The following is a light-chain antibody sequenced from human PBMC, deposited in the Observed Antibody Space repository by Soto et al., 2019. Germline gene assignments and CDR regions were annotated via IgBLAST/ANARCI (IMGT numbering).Light chain of an antibody. CDR2: GAS. V-gene: IGKV3-15*01. J-gene: IGKJ2*01. CDR3: QQYNNWPSNT. CDR1: QSVSSN. Sequence: EIVMTQSPATLSVSPGERATLSCRASQSVSSNLAWYQQKPGQAPRLLIYGASTRATGIPARFSGSGSGTEFTLTISSLQSGDFAVYYCQQYNNWPSNTFGQGTKLEIK.